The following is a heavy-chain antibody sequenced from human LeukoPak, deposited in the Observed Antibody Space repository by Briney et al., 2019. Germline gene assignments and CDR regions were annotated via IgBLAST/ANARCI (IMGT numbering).Heavy chain of an antibody. D-gene: IGHD4-17*01. V-gene: IGHV4-59*01. Sequence: PSETLSLTRIDSGGSISSYYWRWIRQPPGQGLEWIGYINYSGSTNYNPSLKSRVTMSVHTSKNQFSLKLSSVTAADTAMYYCAREGRQDYVYFDHWGQGSLVTVSS. CDR3: AREGRQDYVYFDH. CDR2: INYSGST. J-gene: IGHJ4*02. CDR1: GGSISSYY.